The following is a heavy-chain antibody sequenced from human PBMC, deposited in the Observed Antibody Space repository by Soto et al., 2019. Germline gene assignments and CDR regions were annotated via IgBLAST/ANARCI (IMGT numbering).Heavy chain of an antibody. Sequence: QVQLVESGGGVVQPGRSLRLSCAASAFTFRSYAMHWVRQAPGKGLEWVAVISYDGTYQYYADSVTSRFTISIDNSKNALYLQMSSSRPEDPAVYYCARDAIYDGSGYYGSYFDYWGQGSLVTVSS. D-gene: IGHD3-22*01. CDR1: AFTFRSYA. CDR3: ARDAIYDGSGYYGSYFDY. V-gene: IGHV3-30-3*01. CDR2: ISYDGTYQ. J-gene: IGHJ4*02.